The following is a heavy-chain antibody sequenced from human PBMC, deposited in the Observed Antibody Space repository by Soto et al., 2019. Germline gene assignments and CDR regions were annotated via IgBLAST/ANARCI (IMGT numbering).Heavy chain of an antibody. J-gene: IGHJ4*02. CDR2: IYFGGST. V-gene: IGHV4-30-2*01. CDR3: ARVRREFDTSGPVDY. CDR1: GGSISSGDYS. D-gene: IGHD3-10*01. Sequence: QLQLQESGSGLVKPSQTLSLTCAVSGGSISSGDYSWNWIRQPPGKGLEWIGYIYFGGSTYYNPSLQRRITMAGDRAKNQVSPKLKSVTGADTAGYYCARVRREFDTSGPVDYWGQGTLVTVSS.